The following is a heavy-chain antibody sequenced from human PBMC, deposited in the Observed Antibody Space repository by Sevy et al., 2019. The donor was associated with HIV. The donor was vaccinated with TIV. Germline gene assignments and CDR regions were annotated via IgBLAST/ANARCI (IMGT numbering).Heavy chain of an antibody. CDR1: GGSISSGGYS. CDR2: IYHSGST. D-gene: IGHD1-26*01. Sequence: LRLSCAVSGGSISSGGYSWSWIRQPPGKGLEWIGYIYHSGSTYYNPSLKSRVTISVDRSKNQFSLKLSSVTAADTAVYYCAREGSYYYGMDVWGQGTTVTVSS. V-gene: IGHV4-30-2*01. CDR3: AREGSYYYGMDV. J-gene: IGHJ6*02.